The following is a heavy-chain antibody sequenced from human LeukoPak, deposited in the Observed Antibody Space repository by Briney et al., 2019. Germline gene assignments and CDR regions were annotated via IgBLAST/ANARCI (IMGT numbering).Heavy chain of an antibody. CDR1: GFTFSNCA. D-gene: IGHD1-26*01. J-gene: IGHJ4*02. CDR2: ITASGSST. CDR3: AKDVGRATWMVGDY. Sequence: GGSLRLSCAASGFTFSNCAMTWVRQAPGKGLEWVSSITASGSSTYYADSVRGRLTISRDNSKNILYLQMDSLRAEDTAVYYCAKDVGRATWMVGDYWGQGTLVTVSS. V-gene: IGHV3-23*01.